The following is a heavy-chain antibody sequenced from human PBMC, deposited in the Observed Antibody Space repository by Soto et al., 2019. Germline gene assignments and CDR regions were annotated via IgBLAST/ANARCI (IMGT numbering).Heavy chain of an antibody. CDR2: ISGSGGST. CDR3: AKDRGVVIARSPGPLDY. Sequence: EVQLLESGGGLVQPGGSLRLSCAASGFTFSSYAMSWVRQAPGKRLEWVSAISGSGGSTYYADSVKGRFTISRDNSKNTLYLQRNSLRAEDTAVYYCAKDRGVVIARSPGPLDYWGQGALVTVSS. CDR1: GFTFSSYA. V-gene: IGHV3-23*01. D-gene: IGHD2-21*01. J-gene: IGHJ4*02.